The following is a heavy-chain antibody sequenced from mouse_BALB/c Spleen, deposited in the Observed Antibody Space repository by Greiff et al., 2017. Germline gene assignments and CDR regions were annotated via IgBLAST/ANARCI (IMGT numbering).Heavy chain of an antibody. J-gene: IGHJ3*01. CDR2: IYSSNGGT. Sequence: QVQPQQFGAELVKPGASVKLFRKASGYTFTSFYMYWVKQRPGQGLEWIGKIYSSNGGTNFNEKFKSKATLTVDKSPSTAYIQLSSLTSEDSAVYYCTSYYGYDRAWFAYWGQGTLVTVSA. CDR1: GYTFTSFY. CDR3: TSYYGYDRAWFAY. V-gene: IGHV1-53*01. D-gene: IGHD2-14*01.